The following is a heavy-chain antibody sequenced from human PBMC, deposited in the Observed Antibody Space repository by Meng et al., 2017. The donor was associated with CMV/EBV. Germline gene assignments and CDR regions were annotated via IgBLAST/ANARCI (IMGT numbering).Heavy chain of an antibody. V-gene: IGHV4-39*01. CDR1: SSSYY. J-gene: IGHJ4*02. CDR3: ARLNRIPIVVVPAAIGPFDY. CDR2: LYYSGST. D-gene: IGHD2-2*01. Sequence: SSSYYWGWIRQPPGQGLEWIGSLYYSGSTSYNPSLKSRVTISVDTSKNQFSLKLSSVTAADTAVYYCARLNRIPIVVVPAAIGPFDYWGQGTLVTFSS.